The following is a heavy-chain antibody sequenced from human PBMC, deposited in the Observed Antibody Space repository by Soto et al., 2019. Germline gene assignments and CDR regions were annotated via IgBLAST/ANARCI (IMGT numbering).Heavy chain of an antibody. CDR1: GGSISSSSYY. Sequence: SETLSLTCTVSGGSISSSSYYWGWIRQPPGKGLEWIGSIYYSGSTYYNPSLKSRVTISVDTSKNQFSLISEDTAMYYCARDRGWMMKSYGFDIWGQGTTVTVSS. D-gene: IGHD5-12*01. J-gene: IGHJ3*02. CDR3: ARDRGWMMKSYGFDI. V-gene: IGHV4-39*07. CDR2: IYYSGST.